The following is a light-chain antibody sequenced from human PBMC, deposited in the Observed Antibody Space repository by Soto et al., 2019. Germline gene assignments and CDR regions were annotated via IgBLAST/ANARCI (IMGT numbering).Light chain of an antibody. CDR3: QQSYITPWT. J-gene: IGKJ1*01. Sequence: DIQMTQSPSSLSASVGDRVTITCRASQSITTFLNWYQQKPGKAPNLLIYAASSLQSGVPSRFSGSGSGTAFTLTIRSLQPEDFATYYCQQSYITPWTFGQGTKVEIK. CDR1: QSITTF. V-gene: IGKV1-39*01. CDR2: AAS.